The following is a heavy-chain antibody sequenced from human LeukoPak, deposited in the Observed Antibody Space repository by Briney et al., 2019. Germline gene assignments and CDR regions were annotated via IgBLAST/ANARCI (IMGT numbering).Heavy chain of an antibody. CDR1: GYTFTGYY. V-gene: IGHV1-8*02. CDR3: ARGFVVVPAAMDPHVDYYYYYYMDV. Sequence: GASVKVSCKASGYTFTGYYMHWVRQAPGQGLEWMGWMNPNSGNTGYAQKFQGRVTMTRNTSISTAYMELSSLRSEDTAVYYCARGFVVVPAAMDPHVDYYYYYYMDVWGKGTTVTISS. J-gene: IGHJ6*03. CDR2: MNPNSGNT. D-gene: IGHD2-2*01.